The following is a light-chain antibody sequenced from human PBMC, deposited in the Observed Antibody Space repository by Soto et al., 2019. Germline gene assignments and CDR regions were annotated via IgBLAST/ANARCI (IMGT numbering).Light chain of an antibody. CDR1: QSFLDSNGHKY. CDR2: LGS. CDR3: MQTLQAPFT. J-gene: IGKJ5*01. Sequence: EIVMTQSALSLPVTHGQPPSIACGSSQSFLDSNGHKYLDWYLQKPGQSPQLLLYLGSNRASGVPDRLSGSGSGTDFTLKISKVEAEEVGVYDCMQTLQAPFTFCQGTRLEIK. V-gene: IGKV2-28*01.